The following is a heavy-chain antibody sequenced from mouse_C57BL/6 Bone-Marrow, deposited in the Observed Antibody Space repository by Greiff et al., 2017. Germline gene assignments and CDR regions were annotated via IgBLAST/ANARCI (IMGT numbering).Heavy chain of an antibody. J-gene: IGHJ2*01. D-gene: IGHD2-4*01. CDR1: GYTFTSYW. CDR3: ARYYYDYDEDY. Sequence: QVHVKQPGAELVKPGASVKLSCKASGYTFTSYWMHWVKQRPGQGLEWIGMIHPNSGSTNYNEKFKSKATLTVDKSSSTAYMQLSSLTSEDSAVYYCARYYYDYDEDYGGQGTTLTVSA. V-gene: IGHV1-64*01. CDR2: IHPNSGST.